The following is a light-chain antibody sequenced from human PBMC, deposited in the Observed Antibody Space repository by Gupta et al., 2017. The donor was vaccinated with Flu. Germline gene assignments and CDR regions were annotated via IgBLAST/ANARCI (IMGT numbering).Light chain of an antibody. J-gene: IGKJ1*01. CDR1: QSISSW. CDR3: QQYNSYPCT. Sequence: DIQMTQSPSTLSASVGDRVTITCRASQSISSWLAWYQQKPGKAPKLLIYKASNLESGVPSRFSGSGSGTEFTLTISSLQPDDFATYYCQQYNSYPCTLGQGTKVEIK. CDR2: KAS. V-gene: IGKV1-5*03.